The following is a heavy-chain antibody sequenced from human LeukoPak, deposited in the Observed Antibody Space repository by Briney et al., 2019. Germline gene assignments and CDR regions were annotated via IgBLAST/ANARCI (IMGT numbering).Heavy chain of an antibody. CDR3: ARTWELHIDY. J-gene: IGHJ4*02. Sequence: SETLSLTCTVSGGSISSGGYYWSWIRQHPGKGLEWIGYIYYSGSTYYNPSPKSRVTISVDTSKNQFSLKLSSVTAADTAVYYCARTWELHIDYWGQGTLVTVSS. D-gene: IGHD1-26*01. V-gene: IGHV4-31*03. CDR1: GGSISSGGYY. CDR2: IYYSGST.